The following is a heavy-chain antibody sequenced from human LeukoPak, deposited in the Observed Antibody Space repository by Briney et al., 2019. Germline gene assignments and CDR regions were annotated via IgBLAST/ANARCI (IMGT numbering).Heavy chain of an antibody. Sequence: SVKVSCKASGGTFSSRYGISWVRQAPGQGLEWMGRIVPVLPTAYYEQKFQGRVTITADKSTDTVYMELSNLRSEDTAVYYCAREGLDESRQIYYYGMDVWGQGTTVTVSS. CDR1: GGTFSSRYG. J-gene: IGHJ6*02. D-gene: IGHD3-22*01. CDR2: IVPVLPTA. V-gene: IGHV1-69*04. CDR3: AREGLDESRQIYYYGMDV.